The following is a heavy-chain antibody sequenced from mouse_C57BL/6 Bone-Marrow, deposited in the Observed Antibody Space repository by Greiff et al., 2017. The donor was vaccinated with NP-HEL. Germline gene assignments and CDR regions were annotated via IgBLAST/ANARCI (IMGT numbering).Heavy chain of an antibody. V-gene: IGHV5-9-1*02. D-gene: IGHD2-1*01. J-gene: IGHJ4*01. Sequence: EVHLVESGEGLVKPGGSLKLSCAASGFTFSSYAMSWVRQTPEKRLEWVAYISSGGDYIYYADTVKGRFTISRDNARNTLYLQMSSLKADDTAMDYCTRVLLYYYAIDYWGRGPSVTVSA. CDR2: ISSGGDYI. CDR3: TRVLLYYYAIDY. CDR1: GFTFSSYA.